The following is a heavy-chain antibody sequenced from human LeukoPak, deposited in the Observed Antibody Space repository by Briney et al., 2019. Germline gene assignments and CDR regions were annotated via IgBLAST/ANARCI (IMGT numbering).Heavy chain of an antibody. V-gene: IGHV3-21*01. D-gene: IGHD2-15*01. Sequence: PGGSLRLSCAASGFTFSSYSMNWVRQAPGKGLEWVSGISGSGDNTYYADSVKGRFTISRDNAKNSLYLQMNSLRAEDTAVYYCARDSLVPASQGDYWGQGTLVTVSS. CDR3: ARDSLVPASQGDY. CDR1: GFTFSSYS. J-gene: IGHJ4*02. CDR2: ISGSGDNT.